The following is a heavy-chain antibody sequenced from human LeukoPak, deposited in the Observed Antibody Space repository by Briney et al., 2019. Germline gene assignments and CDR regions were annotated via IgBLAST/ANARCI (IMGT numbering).Heavy chain of an antibody. D-gene: IGHD3-16*01. CDR2: IYYSGST. J-gene: IGHJ2*01. CDR3: ARLKLGAYFDL. V-gene: IGHV4-31*03. Sequence: SQTLSLTCTVSGGSISSGGYYWSWIRQHPGKGLEWIGYIYYSGSTYYNPSLKSRVTILLDTSKNQCSLKLTSVSAADTAVYYCARLKLGAYFDLWGRGTLVTVSS. CDR1: GGSISSGGYY.